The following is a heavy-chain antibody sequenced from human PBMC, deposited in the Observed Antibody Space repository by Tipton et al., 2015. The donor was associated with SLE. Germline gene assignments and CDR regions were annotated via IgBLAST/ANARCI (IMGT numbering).Heavy chain of an antibody. CDR2: SSVYNGNT. Sequence: QLVQSGAEVQKPGASVKVSCKASGYTFTNYGISWVRQAPGQGPEWMGWSSVYNGNTNYAQKFQGRVTMTTDTSTSTAYMELRSLRSDDTAVYYCARDEGHMTTVTTSDYWGQGTLVTVSS. CDR1: GYTFTNYG. V-gene: IGHV1-18*01. D-gene: IGHD4-17*01. CDR3: ARDEGHMTTVTTSDY. J-gene: IGHJ4*02.